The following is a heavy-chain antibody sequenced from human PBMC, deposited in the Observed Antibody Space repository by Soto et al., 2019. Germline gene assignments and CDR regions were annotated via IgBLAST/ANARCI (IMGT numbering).Heavy chain of an antibody. CDR2: ISNDGSNE. V-gene: IGHV3-30*18. CDR3: AKGEVRGIIPSYFDY. CDR1: GFTFRWFG. D-gene: IGHD3-10*01. Sequence: GGSLRLSCAGSGFTFRWFGMNWVRQAPGKGLEWVARISNDGSNEYYVDSVKGRFTISRDNSKNTLYLQMDSLRAEDTAVYYCAKGEVRGIIPSYFDYWGLGTLVTAPQ. J-gene: IGHJ4*02.